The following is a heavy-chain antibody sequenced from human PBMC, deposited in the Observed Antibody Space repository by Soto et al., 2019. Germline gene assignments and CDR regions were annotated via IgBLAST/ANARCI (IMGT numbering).Heavy chain of an antibody. CDR3: ARVASDYINSVDH. CDR2: IGGSGGNR. D-gene: IGHD4-4*01. V-gene: IGHV3-23*01. Sequence: DVQLLESGGGLVEPGGSLSLSCAASGFTFNAYAMTWVRQAPGKGLEWVSAIGGSGGNRYYAASVKGRFTISRDNSKDTVDLQMNSLRVEDTAVYFCARVASDYINSVDHWGQGILVTVSS. J-gene: IGHJ4*02. CDR1: GFTFNAYA.